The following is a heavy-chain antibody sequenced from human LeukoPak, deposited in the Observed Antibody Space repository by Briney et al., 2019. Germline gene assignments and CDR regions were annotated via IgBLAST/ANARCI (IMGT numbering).Heavy chain of an antibody. D-gene: IGHD3-22*01. CDR1: GGSISSSSYY. CDR3: ARPLDYYVSSGYHF. CDR2: IYYSGST. J-gene: IGHJ4*02. V-gene: IGHV4-39*01. Sequence: SETVSLTCTVSGGSISSSSYYWGWLRQPPGKELEWIGSIYYSGSTYYNPSIKSRVTISVDTSKNQFFLKLSSVTASDTAEYYCARPLDYYVSSGYHFWGQGTLVTVSS.